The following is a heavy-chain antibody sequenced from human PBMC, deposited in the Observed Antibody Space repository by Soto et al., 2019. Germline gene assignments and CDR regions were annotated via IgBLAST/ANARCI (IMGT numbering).Heavy chain of an antibody. J-gene: IGHJ4*02. V-gene: IGHV4-31*03. CDR1: GGSISSGGYY. D-gene: IGHD5-12*01. CDR2: IYYSGST. CDR3: ARSGYSGYGFDY. Sequence: QVQLQESGPGLVKPSQTLSITCTVSGGSISSGGYYWSWIRQHPRKGLEWIGYIYYSGSTYYNPSLKSRVTISVDTSKNQFSLKLSSVTAPDTAVYYCARSGYSGYGFDYWGQRTLVTVSS.